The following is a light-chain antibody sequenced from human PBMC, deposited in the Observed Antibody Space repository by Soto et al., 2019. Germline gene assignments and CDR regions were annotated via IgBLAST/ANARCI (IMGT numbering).Light chain of an antibody. V-gene: IGKV1-5*03. CDR2: KAS. CDR3: QQYNSYPLT. Sequence: DIQMTQSPSTLSASVGDRVTTTCRASQSISSWLAWYQQKPGKAPKLLIYKASTLESGVPSRFSGSGSGTEFTLTISSLQPDDFATYYCQQYNSYPLTFGGGTKVEIK. J-gene: IGKJ4*01. CDR1: QSISSW.